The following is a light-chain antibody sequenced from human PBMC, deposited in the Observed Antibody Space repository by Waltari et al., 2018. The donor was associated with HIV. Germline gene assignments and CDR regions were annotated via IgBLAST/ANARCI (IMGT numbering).Light chain of an antibody. J-gene: IGKJ1*01. V-gene: IGKV3-20*01. CDR1: QSVSSTY. Sequence: EIVLTQSPGTLSLSPGERATLSCRASQSVSSTYLAWYQQKGGQAPRLLIYGASSRATGIPDKFRGSGSGTDFSLTISRLEPEDFAVYYCQQYGSSPSWTFGQGTRVEIK. CDR2: GAS. CDR3: QQYGSSPSWT.